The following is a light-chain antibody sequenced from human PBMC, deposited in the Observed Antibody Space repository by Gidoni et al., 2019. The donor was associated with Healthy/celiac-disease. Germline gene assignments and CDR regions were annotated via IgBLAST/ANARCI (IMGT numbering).Light chain of an antibody. CDR3: QQSYSTPRT. Sequence: DLQMTQSPSARSASVGDRGTNTCRASQSISSYLNWYQQKPGKAPKLLIYAASSLQSGVPSRFSGSGSGTDFTLTISSLQPEDFATYYCQQSYSTPRTFXPXTKVEIK. J-gene: IGKJ1*01. V-gene: IGKV1-39*01. CDR2: AAS. CDR1: QSISSY.